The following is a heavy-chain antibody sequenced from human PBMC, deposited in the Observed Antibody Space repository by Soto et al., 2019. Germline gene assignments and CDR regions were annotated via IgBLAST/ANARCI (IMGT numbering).Heavy chain of an antibody. D-gene: IGHD2-2*01. CDR1: GYTFTSYY. CDR2: INPSGGST. J-gene: IGHJ6*02. V-gene: IGHV1-46*01. CDR3: ASMPRYNYYYYGMDV. Sequence: GASVKVSCKASGYTFTSYYMHWVRQAPGQGLEWMGIINPSGGSTSYAQKFQGRVTMTRDTSTSTVYMELSSLRSEDTAVYYCASMPRYNYYYYGMDVWGQGTTVTVSS.